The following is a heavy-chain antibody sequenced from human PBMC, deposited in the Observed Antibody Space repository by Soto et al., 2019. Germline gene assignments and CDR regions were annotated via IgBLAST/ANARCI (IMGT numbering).Heavy chain of an antibody. Sequence: EVQLVESGGGLVQPGGSLRLSCAASGFTFSSYWMSWVRQAPGKGLEWVANIKQDGSEEYYVDSVKGRFTISRDNAKNSLYLQMNSLRAEDTAVYYCARESGYSVLNFDYWGQGTLVTVSS. CDR1: GFTFSSYW. D-gene: IGHD5-12*01. CDR3: ARESGYSVLNFDY. V-gene: IGHV3-7*01. J-gene: IGHJ4*02. CDR2: IKQDGSEE.